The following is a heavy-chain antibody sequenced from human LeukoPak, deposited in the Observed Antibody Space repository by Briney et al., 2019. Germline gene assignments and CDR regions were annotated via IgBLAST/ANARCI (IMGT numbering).Heavy chain of an antibody. D-gene: IGHD6-6*01. J-gene: IGHJ6*03. CDR2: IYYSGST. Sequence: SETLSLTCTVSGGSISSSSYYWGWIRQPPGKGLEWIGSIYYSGSTYYNPSLKSRVTISVDTSKNQFSLKLSSVTAADTAVYYCASIAARRRYYYYYYYMDVWGKGTTVTVSS. V-gene: IGHV4-39*07. CDR3: ASIAARRRYYYYYYYMDV. CDR1: GGSISSSSYY.